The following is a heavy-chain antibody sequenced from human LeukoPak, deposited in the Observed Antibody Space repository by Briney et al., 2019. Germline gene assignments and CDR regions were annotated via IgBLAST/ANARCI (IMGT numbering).Heavy chain of an antibody. J-gene: IGHJ2*01. V-gene: IGHV4-4*02. D-gene: IGHD2-15*01. CDR2: IYHSGST. CDR3: ARHEYCSGGSCYLDWYFDL. CDR1: GGSISSSNW. Sequence: PSETLSLTCAVSGGSISSSNWWTWVRQPPGKGLEWIGEIYHSGSTNYNPSLKSRVTISVDKSKNQFSLKLSSVTAADTAVYYCARHEYCSGGSCYLDWYFDLWGRGTLVTVSS.